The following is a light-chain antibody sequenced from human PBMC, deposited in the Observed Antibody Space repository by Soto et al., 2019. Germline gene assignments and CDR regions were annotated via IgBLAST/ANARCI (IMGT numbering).Light chain of an antibody. Sequence: QSALTQPASLSGSPGQSITISCTGTSSDVGGYNSVYWYQQHPDKAPKLIIYDVSHRPSGVSNRFSGSKSGNTASLTISGLQPEDEADYYCSSFTRSDTVVFGGGTKLTVL. CDR1: SSDVGGYNS. J-gene: IGLJ3*02. CDR3: SSFTRSDTVV. V-gene: IGLV2-14*01. CDR2: DVS.